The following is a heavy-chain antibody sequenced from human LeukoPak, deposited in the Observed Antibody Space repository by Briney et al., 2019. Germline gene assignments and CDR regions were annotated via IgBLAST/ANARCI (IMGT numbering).Heavy chain of an antibody. D-gene: IGHD5-24*01. J-gene: IGHJ4*02. Sequence: PGGSLRLSCADSGFTFSNAWMSWVRQAPGKGLEWVGRIKSRTDGGATDYAAPVKGRFTILRDDSKNTLYLQMNSLKTEDTAVYYCTTVGGDGYSLDYWGQGTLVTVSS. CDR2: IKSRTDGGAT. V-gene: IGHV3-15*01. CDR1: GFTFSNAW. CDR3: TTVGGDGYSLDY.